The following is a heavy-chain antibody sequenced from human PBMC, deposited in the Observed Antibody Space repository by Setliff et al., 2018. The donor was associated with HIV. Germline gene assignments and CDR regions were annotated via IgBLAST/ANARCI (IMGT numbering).Heavy chain of an antibody. D-gene: IGHD2-8*01. J-gene: IGHJ4*02. Sequence: GGSLRLSCAVSGFSFSRYGMHWVRQAPGRGLEWVAVIWKDGSKIYYADSVKGRFTISRDNSKNTLNLQMNDLRPEDTAVYYCATILEAGVFRAFDYWGQGTLVTVSS. CDR3: ATILEAGVFRAFDY. V-gene: IGHV3-33*08. CDR2: IWKDGSKI. CDR1: GFSFSRYG.